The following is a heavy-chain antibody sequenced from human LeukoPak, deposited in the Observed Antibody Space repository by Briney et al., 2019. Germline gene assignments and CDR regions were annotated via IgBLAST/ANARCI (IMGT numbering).Heavy chain of an antibody. CDR2: IGTAGDT. CDR1: GFTFSSYD. Sequence: GGSLRLSCAASGFTFSSYDMHWVRQATGKGLEWVSAIGTAGDTYYPGSVKGRFTISRENAKNSLYLQMNSLRAGDTAVYYCARVKSSSWYYPVSYGMDVWGQGTTVTVSS. D-gene: IGHD6-13*01. CDR3: ARVKSSSWYYPVSYGMDV. J-gene: IGHJ6*02. V-gene: IGHV3-13*01.